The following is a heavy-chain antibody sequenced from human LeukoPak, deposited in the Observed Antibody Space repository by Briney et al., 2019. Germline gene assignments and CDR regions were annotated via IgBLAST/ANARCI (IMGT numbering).Heavy chain of an antibody. D-gene: IGHD3-10*01. CDR2: ISKDGSKR. CDR1: GFTFSSYA. CDR3: ARDRSRLLFWIGVVDN. J-gene: IGHJ4*02. V-gene: IGHV3-30*03. Sequence: GGSLRLSCAASGFTFSSYAMSWVRQAPGKGLEWMTVISKDGSKRVSTDSVRGRFTISRDNAKNTLYLQMNSLRVEDTAVYYCARDRSRLLFWIGVVDNWGQGTLVTVSS.